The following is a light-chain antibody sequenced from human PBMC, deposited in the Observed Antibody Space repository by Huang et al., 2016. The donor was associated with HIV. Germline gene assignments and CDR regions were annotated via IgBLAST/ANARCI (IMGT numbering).Light chain of an antibody. CDR3: QQSYGRQPT. J-gene: IGKJ1*01. Sequence: DIVMTQSPDSLVVSLGERATINCKSSQSVLYSSDKKNYLAWYQQKVGQAPKLLIYWASTRESGVPARFSGSGSGTNFTLSVSGLQAEDVALYFCQQSYGRQPTFGHGTKVEIK. CDR1: QSVLYSSDKKNY. CDR2: WAS. V-gene: IGKV4-1*01.